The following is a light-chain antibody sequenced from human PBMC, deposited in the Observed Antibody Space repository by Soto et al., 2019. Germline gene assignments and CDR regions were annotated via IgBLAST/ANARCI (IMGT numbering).Light chain of an antibody. J-gene: IGKJ4*01. CDR2: YAS. Sequence: EIVMTQSPATLSVSPGERATLSCRASQSVNNNLAWYQQKPGQAPRLLISYASSRATGIPARFSGSRSGTEFSLTSSSXQSXDXXXXXXQXXXSWPLTFGGGTKVAIK. CDR1: QSVNNN. CDR3: QXXXSWPLT. V-gene: IGKV3-15*01.